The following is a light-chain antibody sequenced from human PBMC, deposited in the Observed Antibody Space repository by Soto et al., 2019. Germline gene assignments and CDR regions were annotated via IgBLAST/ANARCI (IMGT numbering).Light chain of an antibody. CDR3: QQYNNYSPT. CDR1: QSITNW. J-gene: IGKJ1*01. V-gene: IGKV1-5*01. Sequence: DIQMTQSPSTLSAYVGDRVTITCRASQSITNWVAWYQQKPGKAPKLLIYDASNLESGVPSRFSGGGSGTDFTLTVSSQQPDDFATYYCQQYNNYSPTFGQGTKVEV. CDR2: DAS.